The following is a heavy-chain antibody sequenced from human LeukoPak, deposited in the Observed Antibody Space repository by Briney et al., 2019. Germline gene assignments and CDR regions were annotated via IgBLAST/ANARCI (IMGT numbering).Heavy chain of an antibody. J-gene: IGHJ4*02. CDR3: AKITKATTPNY. Sequence: PGGSLRLSCAASGLTFSNYAMNWVRQASGKGLEWVSGITDSGRKTYYVDSVKGRFSISRDNSRNTVYLQMSDLRAEDTAVYYCAKITKATTPNYWGQGTLVTVSS. D-gene: IGHD3-10*01. V-gene: IGHV3-23*01. CDR1: GLTFSNYA. CDR2: ITDSGRKT.